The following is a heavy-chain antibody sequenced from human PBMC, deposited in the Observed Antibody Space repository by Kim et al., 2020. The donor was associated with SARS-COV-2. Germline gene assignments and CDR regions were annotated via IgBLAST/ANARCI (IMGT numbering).Heavy chain of an antibody. J-gene: IGHJ6*02. D-gene: IGHD3-10*01. CDR1: GFTFSSYG. CDR2: ISYDGSNK. Sequence: GGSLRLSCAASGFTFSSYGMHWVRQAPGKGLEWVAVISYDGSNKYYADSVKGRFTISRDNSKNTLYLQMNSLRAEDTAVYYCAKDGYYGSGGFWWSLGSLTLYYGMDVWGQVTTVTVSS. CDR3: AKDGYYGSGGFWWSLGSLTLYYGMDV. V-gene: IGHV3-30*18.